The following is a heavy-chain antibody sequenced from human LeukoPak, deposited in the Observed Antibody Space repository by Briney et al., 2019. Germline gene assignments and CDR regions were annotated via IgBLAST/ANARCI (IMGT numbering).Heavy chain of an antibody. CDR3: ARGRRVPAVMSIDAFDI. CDR2: ISYDGSNK. Sequence: GTSLRLSCAASGFTFSTYGMHWVRQAPGKGLEWVAVISYDGSNKYYADSVKGRFTISRDNSKNTLFLQMNSLRAEDTAVYYCARGRRVPAVMSIDAFDIWGQGTVVTVSS. V-gene: IGHV3-30*19. D-gene: IGHD2-2*01. J-gene: IGHJ3*02. CDR1: GFTFSTYG.